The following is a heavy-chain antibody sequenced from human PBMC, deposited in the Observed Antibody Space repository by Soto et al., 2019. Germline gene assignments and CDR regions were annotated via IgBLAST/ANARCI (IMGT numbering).Heavy chain of an antibody. Sequence: GASVKVSCKASVFSVDTIHWVRRAPGQGLEWMGWIKANSGDTNYAQNFQGRVTMTRHTSITTAYMELSSLTSGDTAVYYCASPRSGPSPDLGYWGQGTVVNRL. CDR1: VFSVDT. D-gene: IGHD2-15*01. J-gene: IGHJ4*02. CDR2: IKANSGDT. CDR3: ASPRSGPSPDLGY. V-gene: IGHV1-2*02.